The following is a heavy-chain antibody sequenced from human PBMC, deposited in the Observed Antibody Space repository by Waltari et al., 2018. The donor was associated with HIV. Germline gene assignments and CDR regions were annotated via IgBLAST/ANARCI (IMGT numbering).Heavy chain of an antibody. D-gene: IGHD3-3*01. J-gene: IGHJ6*02. CDR3: AREGKEDYDFWSGYFFGMDV. CDR2: IYTSGST. Sequence: QVQLKESGPGLVKPSKNLSLTCTVSGGSISSGSYYWSWTRKPAGKGLEWIGRIYTSGSTNYNPSLKSRVTISVDTSKNQFSLKLSSVTAADTAVYYCAREGKEDYDFWSGYFFGMDVWGQGTTVTVSS. V-gene: IGHV4-61*02. CDR1: GGSISSGSYY.